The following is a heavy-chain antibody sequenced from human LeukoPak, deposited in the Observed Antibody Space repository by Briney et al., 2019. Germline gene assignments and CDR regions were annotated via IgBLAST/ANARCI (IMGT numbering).Heavy chain of an antibody. CDR1: GLSISSYY. CDR2: IYTSGST. J-gene: IGHJ4*02. CDR3: AREGSYGDLYFDY. V-gene: IGHV4-4*07. D-gene: IGHD4-17*01. Sequence: PSETLSLTCTVSGLSISSYYWGWLRQPAGKGVEWVGRIYTSGSTNYNPSLKSRVTMSVSTTKNQFSLKLSSVTAADTAVYYCAREGSYGDLYFDYWGQGTLVTVSS.